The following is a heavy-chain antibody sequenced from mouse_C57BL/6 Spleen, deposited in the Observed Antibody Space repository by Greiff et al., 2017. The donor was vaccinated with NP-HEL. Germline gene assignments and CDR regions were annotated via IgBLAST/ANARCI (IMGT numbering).Heavy chain of an antibody. CDR2: IYPRDGST. J-gene: IGHJ4*01. CDR1: GYTFTSYD. V-gene: IGHV1-85*01. D-gene: IGHD2-5*01. CDR3: ARGVSNYHYAMDY. Sequence: VQLQQSGPELVKPGASVKLSCKASGYTFTSYDINWVKQRPGQGLEWIGWIYPRDGSTKYNEKFKGKATLTVDTSSSTAYMELHSLTSDDSAVYFCARGVSNYHYAMDYWGQGTSVTVSS.